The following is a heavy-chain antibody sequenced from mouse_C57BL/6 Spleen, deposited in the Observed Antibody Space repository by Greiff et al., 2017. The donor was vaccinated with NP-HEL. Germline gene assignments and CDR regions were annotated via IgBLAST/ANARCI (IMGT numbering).Heavy chain of an antibody. J-gene: IGHJ1*03. V-gene: IGHV1-82*01. CDR3: AMVVATRYFDV. CDR2: IYPGDGDT. D-gene: IGHD1-1*02. Sequence: VQLQQSGPELVKPGASVKISCKASGYAFSSSWMNWVKQRPGKGLEWIGRIYPGDGDTNYNGKFKGKATLTADKSSSTAYMQLSSLTSEDSAVYFCAMVVATRYFDVWGTGTTVTVSS. CDR1: GYAFSSSW.